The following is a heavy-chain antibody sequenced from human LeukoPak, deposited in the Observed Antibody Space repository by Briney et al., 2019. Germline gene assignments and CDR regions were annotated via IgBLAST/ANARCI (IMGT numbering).Heavy chain of an antibody. J-gene: IGHJ5*02. CDR3: ARGSDWFDP. CDR2: IYYSGST. V-gene: IGHV4-39*07. Sequence: GSLRLSCAASGFTVSSNYMSWIRQPPGKGLEWIGSIYYSGSTYYNPSLKSRVTISVDTSKNQFSLKLSSVTAADTAVYYCARGSDWFDPWGQGTLVTVSS. CDR1: GFTVSSNY.